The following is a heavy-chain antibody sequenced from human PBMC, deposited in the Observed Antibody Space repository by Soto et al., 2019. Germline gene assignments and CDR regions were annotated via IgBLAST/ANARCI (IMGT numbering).Heavy chain of an antibody. CDR2: ISGSGGST. J-gene: IGHJ6*02. V-gene: IGHV3-23*01. CDR1: GFTFTSYA. D-gene: IGHD2-15*01. Sequence: EVQLLESGGGLVQPGGSLRLSCAASGFTFTSYAMIWVRQAPGKGLGWVSAISGSGGSTYYADSVKGRFTISRDNSKNSVYLQMNSLRAEYTAVYYFARVQCTGGSCFSSFYYYHGMDGWGQGTTVTVSS. CDR3: ARVQCTGGSCFSSFYYYHGMDG.